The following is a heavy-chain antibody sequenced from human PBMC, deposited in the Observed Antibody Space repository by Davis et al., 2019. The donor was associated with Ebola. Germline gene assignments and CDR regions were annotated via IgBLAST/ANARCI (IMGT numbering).Heavy chain of an antibody. J-gene: IGHJ6*02. CDR3: ARDQAEDFLWFRELLNYYYYGMDV. V-gene: IGHV3-21*01. D-gene: IGHD3-10*01. CDR2: ISSSSSYI. CDR1: GFTFSTYN. Sequence: PGGSLRLSCAASGFTFSTYNMNWVRQAPGKGLEWVSSISSSSSYIYYADSVKGRFTISRDNAKNLLYLQMNSLRAEDTAVYYCARDQAEDFLWFRELLNYYYYGMDVWGQGTTVTVSS.